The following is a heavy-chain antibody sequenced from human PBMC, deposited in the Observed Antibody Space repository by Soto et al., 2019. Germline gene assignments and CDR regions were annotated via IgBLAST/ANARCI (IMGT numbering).Heavy chain of an antibody. CDR3: ARAYDCSGGSCKDAYYYYYGMDV. V-gene: IGHV1-8*01. Sequence: ASVKVSCKASGYTFTSYDINWVRQATGQGLEWMGWMNPNSGNTGYAQKFQGRVTMTRNTSISTAYMELSSLRSEDTAVYYCARAYDCSGGSCKDAYYYYYGMDVWGQGTTVTVSS. CDR2: MNPNSGNT. D-gene: IGHD2-15*01. J-gene: IGHJ6*02. CDR1: GYTFTSYD.